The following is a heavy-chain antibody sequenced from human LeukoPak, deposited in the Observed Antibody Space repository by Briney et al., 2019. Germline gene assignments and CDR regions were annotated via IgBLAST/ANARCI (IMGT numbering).Heavy chain of an antibody. Sequence: ASVKVSCKASGYTFTGYYMHWVRQAPGQGLEWMGWINPNSGGTNYAQKFQGRVTMNRDTSISTAYMELSRLRSDDTAVYYCARAGRMTTVTTPYYYYGMDVWGQGTTVTVSS. V-gene: IGHV1-2*02. D-gene: IGHD4-11*01. CDR3: ARAGRMTTVTTPYYYYGMDV. CDR1: GYTFTGYY. CDR2: INPNSGGT. J-gene: IGHJ6*02.